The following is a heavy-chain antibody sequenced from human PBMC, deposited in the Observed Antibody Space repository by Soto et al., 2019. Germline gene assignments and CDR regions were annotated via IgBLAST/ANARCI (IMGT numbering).Heavy chain of an antibody. J-gene: IGHJ6*02. V-gene: IGHV4-39*01. CDR1: GGSISSSSYY. D-gene: IGHD2-15*01. Sequence: PSETLSLTCTVSGGSISSSSYYWGWIRQPPGKGLEWIGSIYYSGSTYYNPSLKSRVTISVDTPKNQFSLKLSSVTAADTAVYYCARHTGDCSGGSCYARGELYYGMDVWGQGTTVTVSS. CDR3: ARHTGDCSGGSCYARGELYYGMDV. CDR2: IYYSGST.